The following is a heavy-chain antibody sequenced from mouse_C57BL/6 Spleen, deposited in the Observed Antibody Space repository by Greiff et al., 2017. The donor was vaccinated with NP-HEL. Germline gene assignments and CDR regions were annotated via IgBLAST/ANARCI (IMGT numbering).Heavy chain of an antibody. CDR2: INPNNGGT. CDR1: GYTFTDYY. V-gene: IGHV1-26*01. Sequence: EVKLQQSGPELVKPGASVKISCKASGYTFTDYYMNWVKQSHGKSLEWIGDINPNNGGTSYNQKFKGKATLTVDKSSSTAYMELRSLTSEDSAVYYCARLDPPDYWGQGTTLTVSS. CDR3: ARLDPPDY. J-gene: IGHJ2*01.